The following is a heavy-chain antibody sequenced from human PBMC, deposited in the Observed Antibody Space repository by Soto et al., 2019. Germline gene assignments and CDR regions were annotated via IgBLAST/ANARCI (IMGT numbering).Heavy chain of an antibody. V-gene: IGHV1-18*01. CDR3: ARGDFGAPPDY. CDR1: CYTFTIYG. J-gene: IGHJ4*02. D-gene: IGHD4-17*01. CDR2: ISGYNGNT. Sequence: SVKVSFKASCYTFTIYGVNWVRQAPGQGLEWMGWISGYNGNTNYAQKFQGRVTMTTDTSTSTAYMELRSLRSDDTAVYFCARGDFGAPPDYWGQGTLVTVS.